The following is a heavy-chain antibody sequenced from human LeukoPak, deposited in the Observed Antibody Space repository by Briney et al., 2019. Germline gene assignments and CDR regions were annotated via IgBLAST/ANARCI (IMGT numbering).Heavy chain of an antibody. Sequence: GGSLRLSCAASGFTFNNYAMTWVRQAPGKELQWVSVVSGSGDNTNYADSVKDRFTISRDNSKNTLFLQMNSLRTEDTAVYFCARWGNDYSQFDSWGQGTLVTVS. J-gene: IGHJ4*02. CDR3: ARWGNDYSQFDS. CDR1: GFTFNNYA. V-gene: IGHV3-23*01. CDR2: VSGSGDNT. D-gene: IGHD4-11*01.